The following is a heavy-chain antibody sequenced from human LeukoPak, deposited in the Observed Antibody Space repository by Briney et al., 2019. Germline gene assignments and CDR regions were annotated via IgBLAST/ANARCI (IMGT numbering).Heavy chain of an antibody. V-gene: IGHV4-61*08. J-gene: IGHJ6*02. CDR2: IYYSGTT. D-gene: IGHD3-10*01. Sequence: KASETLSLTCTVSGGSISSGGYYWSWIRQPPGKGLEWIGYIYYSGTTNYSPSLKSRVTISVDTSKNQFSLKLSSVTAADTAVYYCARDRAPWYYYYGMDVWGQGTTVTVSS. CDR1: GGSISSGGYY. CDR3: ARDRAPWYYYYGMDV.